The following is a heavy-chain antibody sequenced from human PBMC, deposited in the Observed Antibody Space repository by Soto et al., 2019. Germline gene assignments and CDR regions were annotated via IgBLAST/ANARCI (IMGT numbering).Heavy chain of an antibody. CDR1: GGTFSSYT. CDR2: IIPILGIA. D-gene: IGHD3-3*01. J-gene: IGHJ6*02. V-gene: IGHV1-69*02. Sequence: RASVKVSCKASGGTFSSYTISWVRQAPGQGLEWMGRIIPILGIANYAQKFQGRVTITADKSTSTAYMELRSLRSDDTAVYYCARCFFFVFWSGYSGYYYGMDVWGQGPTVTVSS. CDR3: ARCFFFVFWSGYSGYYYGMDV.